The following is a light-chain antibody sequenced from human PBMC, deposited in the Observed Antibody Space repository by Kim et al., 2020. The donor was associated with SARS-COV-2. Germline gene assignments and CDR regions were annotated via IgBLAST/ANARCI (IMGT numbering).Light chain of an antibody. J-gene: IGLJ1*01. CDR2: YDS. V-gene: IGLV3-21*04. CDR1: NIGSKS. CDR3: QVWDSSSDHPYV. Sequence: SYELTQPPSVSVAPGKKARITCGGNNIGSKSVHWYQQKPGQAPVLVIYYDSDRPSGIPERFSGSNSGNTATLTISRVEAGDEADYYCQVWDSSSDHPYVF.